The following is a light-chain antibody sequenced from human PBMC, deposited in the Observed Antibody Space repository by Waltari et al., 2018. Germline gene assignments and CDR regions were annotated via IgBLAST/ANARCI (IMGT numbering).Light chain of an antibody. CDR3: QEYFSTTST. Sequence: TVMTQSPDSLAVSLGERASINCKSSQTLLFSSDNKNYLAWYQQKPGQPPKLLISWASVREPWVPDRFSGSGSGTDFTLTISGLQAEDVAVYYCQEYFSTTSTFGGGTKVEIK. J-gene: IGKJ4*01. CDR1: QTLLFSSDNKNY. V-gene: IGKV4-1*01. CDR2: WAS.